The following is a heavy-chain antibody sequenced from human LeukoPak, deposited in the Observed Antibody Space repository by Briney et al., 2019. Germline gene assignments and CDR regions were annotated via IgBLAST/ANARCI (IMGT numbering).Heavy chain of an antibody. CDR3: ARGPSLYITMIEVSGPDY. Sequence: PGGSLRLSCAASGLTFSSYWMHWVRQAPGKGLVWVSRINSDGSSTSYADSVKGRFTISRDNAKNTLYLQMNSLRAEDTAVYYCARGPSLYITMIEVSGPDYWGQGTLVTVSS. D-gene: IGHD3-22*01. CDR1: GLTFSSYW. CDR2: INSDGSST. J-gene: IGHJ4*02. V-gene: IGHV3-74*01.